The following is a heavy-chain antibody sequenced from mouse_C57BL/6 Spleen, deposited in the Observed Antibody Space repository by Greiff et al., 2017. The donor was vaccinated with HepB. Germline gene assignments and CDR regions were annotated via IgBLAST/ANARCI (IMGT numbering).Heavy chain of an antibody. D-gene: IGHD2-3*01. CDR1: GFSLTSYG. Sequence: VQLQQSGPDLVAPSQSMSITCTVSGFSLTSYGVHWVRQPPGKGLEWLVVIWSDGSTTYNSALKSRLSISKDNSKSQVFLKMNSLQTDDTAMYYCARPLYDGYPWFAYWGQGTLVTVSA. V-gene: IGHV2-6-2*01. CDR2: IWSDGST. J-gene: IGHJ3*01. CDR3: ARPLYDGYPWFAY.